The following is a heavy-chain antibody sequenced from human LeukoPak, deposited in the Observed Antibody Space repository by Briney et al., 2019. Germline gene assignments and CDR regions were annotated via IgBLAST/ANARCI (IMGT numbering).Heavy chain of an antibody. J-gene: IGHJ3*02. V-gene: IGHV4-39*07. Sequence: SETPSLTCTVSGGSISSSSYYWGWIRQPPGKGLEWIGSIYYSGSTYYNPSLKSRVTISVDTSKNQFSLKLSSVTAADTAVYYCARDGIAAAGIDAFDIWGQGTMVTVSS. CDR3: ARDGIAAAGIDAFDI. CDR1: GGSISSSSYY. CDR2: IYYSGST. D-gene: IGHD6-13*01.